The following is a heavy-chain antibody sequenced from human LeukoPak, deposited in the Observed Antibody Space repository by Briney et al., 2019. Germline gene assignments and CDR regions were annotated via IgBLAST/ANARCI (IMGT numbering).Heavy chain of an antibody. V-gene: IGHV3-7*01. CDR1: GFTFSSYW. CDR3: ARHRSGGSQDDAFDI. D-gene: IGHD2-15*01. CDR2: LKQDGSEK. J-gene: IGHJ3*02. Sequence: GGSLRLSCAASGFTFSSYWMSWVRQAPGKGLEWVANLKQDGSEKYYVTSVKGRFTICRQNAKHSLFLQMNSLRAEDTAVYYCARHRSGGSQDDAFDIWGQGTMVTVSS.